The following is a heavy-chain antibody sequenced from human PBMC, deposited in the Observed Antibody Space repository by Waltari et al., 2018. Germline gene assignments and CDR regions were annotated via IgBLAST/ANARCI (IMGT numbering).Heavy chain of an antibody. V-gene: IGHV4-59*01. Sequence: QVQLQESGPGLVKPSETLSLTCTGPGGPIRSFYWRWIRQPPGQGLEWIGYIYYSGSTNYNPSLKSRVTISVDTSKNQFSLKLSSVTAADTAVYYCARGHCSGGSCMSSLFDYWGQGTLVTVSS. CDR2: IYYSGST. CDR3: ARGHCSGGSCMSSLFDY. CDR1: GGPIRSFY. D-gene: IGHD2-15*01. J-gene: IGHJ4*02.